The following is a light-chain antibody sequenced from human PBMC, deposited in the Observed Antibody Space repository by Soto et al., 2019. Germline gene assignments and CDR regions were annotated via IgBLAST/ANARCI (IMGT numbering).Light chain of an antibody. Sequence: QSALTQPASVSGSPGQSITISCTGASGDFGGYNYVSWYQQHPGKAPQLLIYGVTNRPSGVSHRFSGSKSGNTASLTISGLQADDEAEYYCNSYTNSNTLPVFGTGTKLTVL. CDR2: GVT. J-gene: IGLJ1*01. CDR1: SGDFGGYNY. CDR3: NSYTNSNTLPV. V-gene: IGLV2-14*03.